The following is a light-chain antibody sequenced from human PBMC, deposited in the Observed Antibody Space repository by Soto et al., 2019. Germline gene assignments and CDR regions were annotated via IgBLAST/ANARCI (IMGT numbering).Light chain of an antibody. CDR2: TTD. V-gene: IGLV7-43*01. CDR3: LLYYGGAHLM. J-gene: IGLJ3*02. CDR1: TGAVTSGNY. Sequence: QAVVTQEPSLTVSPGGPVTLTCASSTGAVTSGNYPSWFQQKPGQAPTTLIYTTDDKHSWTPARVSGSLLGGKAALTLSGAQPDDEAEYYCLLYYGGAHLMFGGGTKLTVL.